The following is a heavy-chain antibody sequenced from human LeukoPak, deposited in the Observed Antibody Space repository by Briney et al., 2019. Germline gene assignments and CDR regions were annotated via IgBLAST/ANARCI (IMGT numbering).Heavy chain of an antibody. D-gene: IGHD3-3*01. V-gene: IGHV3-23*01. CDR1: GFTFSSYA. J-gene: IGHJ6*03. CDR2: ISGSGGST. CDR3: AKGRDFWSGGYYYYMDV. Sequence: GGSLRLSCAASGFTFSSYAMSWVRQAPGKGLEWVSAISGSGGSTYYADSVKGRFTISRDNSKNTLYLQMNSLRAEDTAVYYCAKGRDFWSGGYYYYMDVWGKGTTVTVSS.